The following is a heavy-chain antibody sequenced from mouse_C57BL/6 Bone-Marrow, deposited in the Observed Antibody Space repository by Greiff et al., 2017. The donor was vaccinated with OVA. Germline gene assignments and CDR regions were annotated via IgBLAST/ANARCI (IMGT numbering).Heavy chain of an antibody. Sequence: QVHVKQSGAELARPGASVKLSCKASGYTFTSYGISWVKQRTGQGLEWIGEIYPRSGNTYYNEKFKGKATLTADKSSSTAYMELRSLTSEDSAVYYCTSDSSGPFAYWGQGTLVTVSA. CDR3: TSDSSGPFAY. CDR2: IYPRSGNT. V-gene: IGHV1-81*01. J-gene: IGHJ3*01. CDR1: GYTFTSYG. D-gene: IGHD3-2*02.